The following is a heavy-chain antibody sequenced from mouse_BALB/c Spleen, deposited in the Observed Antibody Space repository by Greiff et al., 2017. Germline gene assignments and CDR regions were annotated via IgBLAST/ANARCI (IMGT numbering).Heavy chain of an antibody. V-gene: IGHV5-4*02. CDR1: GFTFSDYY. CDR2: ISDGGSYT. J-gene: IGHJ4*01. D-gene: IGHD1-1*01. Sequence: EVKLMESGGGLVKPGGSLKLSCAASGFTFSDYYMYWVRQTPEKRLEWVATISDGGSYTYYPDSVKGRFTISRDNAKNNLYLQMSSLKSEDTAMYYCARDTHLYYGSSYDAMDYWGQGTSVTVSS. CDR3: ARDTHLYYGSSYDAMDY.